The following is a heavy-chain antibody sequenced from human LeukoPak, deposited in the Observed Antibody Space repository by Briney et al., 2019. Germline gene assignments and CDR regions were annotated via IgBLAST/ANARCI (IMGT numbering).Heavy chain of an antibody. J-gene: IGHJ4*02. CDR2: IPSGGST. CDR1: GFTVGSDY. CDR3: GRVGDGYNDNY. D-gene: IGHD5-12*01. V-gene: IGHV3-66*01. Sequence: GGSLRLSCAASGFTVGSDYMGWVRQAPEKGLEWVSLIPSGGSTYYADSLKGRFTISRDNSKNTLYLQMNSLRAEDTAVYYCGRVGDGYNDNYWGQGTLVTVSS.